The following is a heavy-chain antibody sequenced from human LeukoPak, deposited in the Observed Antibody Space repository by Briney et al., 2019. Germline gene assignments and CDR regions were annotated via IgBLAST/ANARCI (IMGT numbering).Heavy chain of an antibody. CDR1: GYTFTSYD. Sequence: ASVKVSCKASGYTFTSYDINWVRQATGQGLEWMGWINANSGDTNSAQKFQGRVTMTRDTSISTAYMEVSSLRSDDTAVYYCARDGGLDYWGQGTLITVSS. CDR3: ARDGGLDY. J-gene: IGHJ4*02. V-gene: IGHV1-2*02. D-gene: IGHD3-16*01. CDR2: INANSGDT.